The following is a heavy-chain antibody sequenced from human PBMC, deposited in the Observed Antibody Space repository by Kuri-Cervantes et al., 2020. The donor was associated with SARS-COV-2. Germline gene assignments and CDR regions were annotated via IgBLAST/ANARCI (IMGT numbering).Heavy chain of an antibody. V-gene: IGHV4-59*01. D-gene: IGHD6-13*01. CDR2: IYYSGST. Sequence: SETLSLTCTVSGGSISRYYWSWIRQPPGKGLEWIGYIYYSGSTNYNPSLKSRVTISVDTSKNQFPLKLSSVTAADTAVYYCARDTMSSSSWSRYYYYGMDVWGQGTTVTVSS. CDR3: ARDTMSSSSWSRYYYYGMDV. J-gene: IGHJ6*02. CDR1: GGSISRYY.